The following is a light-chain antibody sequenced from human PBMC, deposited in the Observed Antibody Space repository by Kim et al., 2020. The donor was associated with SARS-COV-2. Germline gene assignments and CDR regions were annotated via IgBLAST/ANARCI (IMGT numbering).Light chain of an antibody. CDR1: ALPKQY. J-gene: IGLJ1*01. CDR2: KDS. V-gene: IGLV3-25*03. CDR3: QSADSSGTYEV. Sequence: PGQTARITCAGDALPKQYAYWYQQKPGQAPVLVIYKDSERPSGIPERFSGSSSGTTVTLTISGVQAEDEADYYCQSADSSGTYEVFGTGTKVTVL.